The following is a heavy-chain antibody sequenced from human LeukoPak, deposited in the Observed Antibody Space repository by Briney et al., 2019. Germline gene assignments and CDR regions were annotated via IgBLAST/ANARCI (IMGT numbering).Heavy chain of an antibody. V-gene: IGHV3-23*01. CDR2: ISGSGGRT. J-gene: IGHJ5*02. CDR1: GFTFSTYA. D-gene: IGHD3-22*01. Sequence: GGSLRLSCAASGFTFSTYAMTWVRQAPGKGLEWVSAISGSGGRTYYADSVKGRFTISRDNSKNTLYLQMNSLRAGDTAVYYCAKGPYYYDSSGYSRRWFDPWGQGTLVTVSS. CDR3: AKGPYYYDSSGYSRRWFDP.